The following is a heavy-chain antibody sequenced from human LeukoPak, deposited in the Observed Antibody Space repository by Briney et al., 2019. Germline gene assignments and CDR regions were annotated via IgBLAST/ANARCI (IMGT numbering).Heavy chain of an antibody. J-gene: IGHJ6*03. CDR3: VIASHSGSYCCPYYYYMDV. CDR1: GYTFTSYD. V-gene: IGHV1-8*01. D-gene: IGHD1-26*01. Sequence: ASVKVSCKASGYTFTSYDINWVRQATGQGLEWMGWMNPNSGNTGYAQKFQGRVTMTEDTSTDTAYMELSSLRSEDTAVYYCVIASHSGSYCCPYYYYMDVWGRGTTVTVSS. CDR2: MNPNSGNT.